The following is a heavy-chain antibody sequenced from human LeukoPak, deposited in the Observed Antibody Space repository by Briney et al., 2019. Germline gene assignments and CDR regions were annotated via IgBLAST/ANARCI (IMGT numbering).Heavy chain of an antibody. V-gene: IGHV3-23*01. CDR3: AKPNWNPESDWFDP. Sequence: PGGSLRLSCAASGFTFSSYGINWVRLAPGKGLEWVSGISGSGTSTYYADSVKGRFTTSRDNSKSTLFPQMNSLRAEDTAVYYCAKPNWNPESDWFDPWGQGTLVTVSS. CDR1: GFTFSSYG. J-gene: IGHJ5*02. CDR2: ISGSGTST. D-gene: IGHD1-1*01.